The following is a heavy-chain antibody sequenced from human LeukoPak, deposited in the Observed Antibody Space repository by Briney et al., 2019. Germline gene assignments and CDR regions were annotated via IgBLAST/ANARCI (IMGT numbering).Heavy chain of an antibody. CDR3: ARQHTGWYVDY. J-gene: IGHJ4*02. CDR2: VSASGAST. Sequence: GGSLRLSCAASGFSFSNYAMSWVRQAPGKGLEWVSGVSASGASTYSEDSVKGQFNISRDNSKNTVFLQMNSLRAEDTAVYYCARQHTGWYVDYWGQGILVTVSS. CDR1: GFSFSNYA. V-gene: IGHV3-23*01. D-gene: IGHD6-19*01.